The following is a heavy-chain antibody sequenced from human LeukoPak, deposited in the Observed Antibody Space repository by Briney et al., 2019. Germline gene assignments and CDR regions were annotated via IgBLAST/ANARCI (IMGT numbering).Heavy chain of an antibody. V-gene: IGHV5-51*01. J-gene: IGHJ5*02. CDR3: ARQIGLYDSSGYYSYNWFDP. D-gene: IGHD3-22*01. CDR2: IYPSDSDT. Sequence: GESLKISCKGSGYFFTSYWIGWVRQMPGKGLEWMGIIYPSDSDTKYSPSFQGQVTISADKSISTAYLQWSSLKASDTAMYYCARQIGLYDSSGYYSYNWFDPWGQGTLVTVSS. CDR1: GYFFTSYW.